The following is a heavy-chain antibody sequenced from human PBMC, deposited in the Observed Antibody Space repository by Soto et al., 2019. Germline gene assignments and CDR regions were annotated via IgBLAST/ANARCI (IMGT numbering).Heavy chain of an antibody. CDR2: ISSSSSTI. CDR1: GFTFSSYS. Sequence: SLRLSCAASGFTFSSYSMNWVRQAPGKGLEWVSYISSSSSTIYYADSVKGRFTISRDNAKNSLYLQMNSLRAEDTAVYYCARGRYCSSTSCSLPNWFDPWGQGTLVTVSS. D-gene: IGHD2-2*01. V-gene: IGHV3-48*01. CDR3: ARGRYCSSTSCSLPNWFDP. J-gene: IGHJ5*02.